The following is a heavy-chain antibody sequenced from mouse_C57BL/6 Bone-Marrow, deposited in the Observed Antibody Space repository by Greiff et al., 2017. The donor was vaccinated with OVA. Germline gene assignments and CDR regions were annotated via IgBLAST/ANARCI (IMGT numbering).Heavy chain of an antibody. CDR3: TTWSYGYDGSFDY. V-gene: IGHV14-4*01. Sequence: EVQLQQSGAELVRPGASVKLSCTASGFNIKDDYMHWVKQRPEPGLEWIGWIDPENGDTAYASKFQGKATITADTSSNTAYLQLSSLTSEDTAVYYGTTWSYGYDGSFDYWGQGTTLTVSS. CDR2: IDPENGDT. D-gene: IGHD2-2*01. CDR1: GFNIKDDY. J-gene: IGHJ2*01.